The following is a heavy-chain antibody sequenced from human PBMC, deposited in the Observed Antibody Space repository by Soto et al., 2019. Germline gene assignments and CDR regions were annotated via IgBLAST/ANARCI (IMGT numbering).Heavy chain of an antibody. CDR2: ISGNGGTP. Sequence: GSLRLSCAASGFTFSSYAMSWVCQAPGKGLEWVSGISGNGGTPEYADSVKGRFTISRDNAKNSLSLQMDSLRPDDTAIYFCVKDEGIEAMDVWGQGTTVTVSS. D-gene: IGHD3-3*02. CDR3: VKDEGIEAMDV. J-gene: IGHJ6*02. V-gene: IGHV3-23*01. CDR1: GFTFSSYA.